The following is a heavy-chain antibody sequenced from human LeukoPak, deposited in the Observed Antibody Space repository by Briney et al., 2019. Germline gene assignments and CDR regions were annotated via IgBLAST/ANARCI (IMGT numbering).Heavy chain of an antibody. J-gene: IGHJ4*02. Sequence: SETLSLTCAVYGGSFSGYYWSWIRQPPGKGLEWIGEINHSGSTNYNPSLKSRVTISVDTSKNQFSLKLSSVTAADTAVYYCAGKAVAGPYFDYWGQGTLVTVSS. V-gene: IGHV4-34*01. CDR3: AGKAVAGPYFDY. CDR2: INHSGST. CDR1: GGSFSGYY. D-gene: IGHD6-19*01.